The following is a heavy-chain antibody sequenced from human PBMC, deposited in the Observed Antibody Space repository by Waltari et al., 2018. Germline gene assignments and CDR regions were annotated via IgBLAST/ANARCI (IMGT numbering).Heavy chain of an antibody. CDR3: ARDRMTTVTYFDY. V-gene: IGHV1-3*01. Sequence: QVQLVQSGAEVKKPGASVKVSCKATGSTFTSYAMHWVRQAPGQRLEWMGLINAGNDNTKYSQKFQGRVTITRDTSASTAYMELSSLRSEDTAVYYCARDRMTTVTYFDYRGQGTLVTVSS. D-gene: IGHD4-17*01. J-gene: IGHJ4*02. CDR1: GSTFTSYA. CDR2: INAGNDNT.